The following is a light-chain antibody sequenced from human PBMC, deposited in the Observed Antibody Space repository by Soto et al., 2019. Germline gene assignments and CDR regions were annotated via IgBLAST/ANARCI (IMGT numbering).Light chain of an antibody. Sequence: IRITQSPASLSASTGDRVTITCRASQSISSWLAWYQQKPGKAPKLLIYDASSLESGVPSRFSGSGSGTEFTLTISSLQPDDFATYYCQQYNSYSPTFGQGTKVDIK. CDR3: QQYNSYSPT. J-gene: IGKJ1*01. CDR2: DAS. CDR1: QSISSW. V-gene: IGKV1-5*01.